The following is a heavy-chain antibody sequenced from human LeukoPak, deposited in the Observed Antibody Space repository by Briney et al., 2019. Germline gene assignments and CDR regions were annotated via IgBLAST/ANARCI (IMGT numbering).Heavy chain of an antibody. CDR3: AKAGYSTSWYYLDF. CDR2: IRFDGGNE. CDR1: DFTFSDYG. V-gene: IGHV3-30*02. Sequence: PGGSLRLSCAASDFTFSDYGMHWFRQAPGKGLEWVAFIRFDGGNEIYGDSVKGRFTISRDDSKDTLYLQMNSLSAEDTAVYFCAKAGYSTSWYYLDFWGQGTLVTVSS. D-gene: IGHD6-13*01. J-gene: IGHJ4*02.